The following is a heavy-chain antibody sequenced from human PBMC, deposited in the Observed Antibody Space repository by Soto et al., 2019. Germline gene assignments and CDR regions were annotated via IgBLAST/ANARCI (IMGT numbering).Heavy chain of an antibody. D-gene: IGHD3-10*01. CDR1: GFTFSTDA. V-gene: IGHV3-23*01. J-gene: IGHJ4*02. CDR3: ARGGLWSLDS. Sequence: PGGSLRLSCAASGFTFSTDAMTWVRQAPGKGLEWVSTISYSGANTHYPNSVKGRFTISRDNSKNTLFLQMNSLRADDTAVDYCARGGLWSLDSWGQGALVNVAS. CDR2: ISYSGANT.